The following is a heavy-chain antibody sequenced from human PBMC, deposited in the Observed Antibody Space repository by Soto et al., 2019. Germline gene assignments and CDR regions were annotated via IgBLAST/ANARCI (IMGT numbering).Heavy chain of an antibody. CDR1: GYTFTGYY. Sequence: GASVKVSCKASGYTFTGYYMHWVRQAPGQGLEWMGWINPNSGGTNYAQKFQGRVTMTRDTSISTAYMELSRLRSDDTAVYYCARVVSFEYSSGWYHDAFDIWGQGTMVTVSS. CDR2: INPNSGGT. CDR3: ARVVSFEYSSGWYHDAFDI. J-gene: IGHJ3*02. V-gene: IGHV1-2*02. D-gene: IGHD6-19*01.